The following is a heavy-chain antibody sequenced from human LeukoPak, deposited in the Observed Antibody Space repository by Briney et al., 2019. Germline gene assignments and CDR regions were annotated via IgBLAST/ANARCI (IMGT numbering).Heavy chain of an antibody. J-gene: IGHJ5*02. CDR3: AKADSSGWYESNWFDP. CDR2: ISGSGGST. Sequence: GGSLRLSCAASGFTFSSYAMSWVRQAPGKGLEWVSAISGSGGSTYYADSVKGRFTISRDNSRNTLYLQMSSLRAEDTAVYYCAKADSSGWYESNWFDPWGQGTLVTVSS. D-gene: IGHD6-19*01. CDR1: GFTFSSYA. V-gene: IGHV3-23*01.